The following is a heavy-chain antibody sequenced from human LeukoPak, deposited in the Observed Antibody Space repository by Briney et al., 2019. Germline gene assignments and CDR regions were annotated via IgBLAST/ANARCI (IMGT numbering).Heavy chain of an antibody. D-gene: IGHD3-3*01. CDR3: ATGYDFWSGYYRNKFDP. V-gene: IGHV1-69-2*01. CDR1: GYTFTDYY. Sequence: ASVKVSCKVSGYTFTDYYMHWVQQAPGKGLEWMGLVDPEDGETIHAEKFQGRVTITADTSTDTAYMELSSLRSEDTAVYYCATGYDFWSGYYRNKFDPWGQGTLVTVSS. J-gene: IGHJ5*02. CDR2: VDPEDGET.